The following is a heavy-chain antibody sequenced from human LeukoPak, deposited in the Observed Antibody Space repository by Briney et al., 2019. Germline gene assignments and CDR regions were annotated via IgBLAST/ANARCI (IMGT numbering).Heavy chain of an antibody. CDR1: GYTFTSYY. D-gene: IGHD6-13*01. CDR2: INPSGGST. Sequence: ASVKVSCKASGYTFTSYYMHWVRQAPGQGLEWMGIINPSGGSTSYAQKFQGRVTMTRDTSTSTVYMELSSLRPEDTAVYYCARDPSPTIAAAGTFDYWGQGTLVTVSS. V-gene: IGHV1-46*01. CDR3: ARDPSPTIAAAGTFDY. J-gene: IGHJ4*02.